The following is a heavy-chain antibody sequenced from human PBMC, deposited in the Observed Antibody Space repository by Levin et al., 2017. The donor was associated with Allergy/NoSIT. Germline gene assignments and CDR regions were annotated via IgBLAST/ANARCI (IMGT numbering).Heavy chain of an antibody. Sequence: GGSLRLSCAASGFTFSSYAMSWVRQAPGKGLEWVSAISGSGGSTYYADSVKGRFTISRDNSKNTLYLQMNSLRAEDTAVYYCAKDVGEQWLVTYFDYWGQGTLVTVSS. CDR1: GFTFSSYA. D-gene: IGHD6-19*01. CDR2: ISGSGGST. V-gene: IGHV3-23*01. J-gene: IGHJ4*02. CDR3: AKDVGEQWLVTYFDY.